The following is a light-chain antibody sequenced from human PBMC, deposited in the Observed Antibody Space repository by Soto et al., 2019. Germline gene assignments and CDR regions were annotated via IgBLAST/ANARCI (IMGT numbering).Light chain of an antibody. V-gene: IGKV3-20*01. Sequence: EIVLTQSPGTLSLSPGESATLSCRASQSVSAGYFAWYQQKPGQAPRLIIYETSSKMTGIPDRFSGSGSGTEFTLSISRLEPEDFAVYYCQQYGNSPTFGPGTKVEIK. J-gene: IGKJ1*01. CDR3: QQYGNSPT. CDR2: ETS. CDR1: QSVSAGY.